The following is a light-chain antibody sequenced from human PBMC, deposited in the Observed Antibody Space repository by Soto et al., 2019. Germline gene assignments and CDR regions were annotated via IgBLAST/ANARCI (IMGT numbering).Light chain of an antibody. Sequence: QSVLTQPPSVSGAPGQRVTISCTGSSSNIGAGYDVHWYQQLPGTAPKLLIYDNNNRPSGVPDRFSGSKSGTSASLAITGLQAEDEADYYCQLYDSSLSVHVVFGGGTKVTVL. CDR1: SSNIGAGYD. V-gene: IGLV1-40*01. CDR2: DNN. CDR3: QLYDSSLSVHVV. J-gene: IGLJ2*01.